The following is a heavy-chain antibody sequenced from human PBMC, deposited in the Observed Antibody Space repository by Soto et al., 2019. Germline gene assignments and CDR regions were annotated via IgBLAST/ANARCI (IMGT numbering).Heavy chain of an antibody. CDR3: ARDSGEVGFYYYGMGV. D-gene: IGHD1-26*01. CDR2: IPYDGSNK. Sequence: LRLSCAASGFTFSSYAMHWVRQAPGKGLEWVAVIPYDGSNKYYADSVKGRFTISRDNSKNTLYLQMNSLRAEDTAVYYCARDSGEVGFYYYGMGVWGPGTTVTVSS. CDR1: GFTFSSYA. J-gene: IGHJ6*02. V-gene: IGHV3-30-3*01.